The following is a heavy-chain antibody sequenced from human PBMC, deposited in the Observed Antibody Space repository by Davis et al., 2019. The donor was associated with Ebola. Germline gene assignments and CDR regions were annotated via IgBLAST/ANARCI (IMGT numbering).Heavy chain of an antibody. V-gene: IGHV3-21*01. CDR1: GFTFSTYS. CDR2: ISSDSDYI. J-gene: IGHJ4*02. CDR3: AKGTRLQL. D-gene: IGHD5-18*01. Sequence: GESLKISCAASGFTFSTYSMSWVRQAPGKGLEWVSSISSDSDYIYYADSAKGRFTISRDNAKNSLYLQMNSLRAEDTAVYYCAKGTRLQLWGQGTLVTVSS.